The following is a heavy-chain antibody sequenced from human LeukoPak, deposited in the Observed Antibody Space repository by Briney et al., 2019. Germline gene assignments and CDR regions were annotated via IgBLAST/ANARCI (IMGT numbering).Heavy chain of an antibody. CDR3: ARIVGIASRGYFDY. D-gene: IGHD3-10*01. Sequence: ASVKVSCKASGGTLSRYAISWVRQAPGQGPEWMGGIIPIFGTTNYARKFQGRVTITADESTSTAYMELSSLRSEDTAVYYCARIVGIASRGYFDYWGQGTLVTVSS. V-gene: IGHV1-69*13. J-gene: IGHJ4*02. CDR2: IIPIFGTT. CDR1: GGTLSRYA.